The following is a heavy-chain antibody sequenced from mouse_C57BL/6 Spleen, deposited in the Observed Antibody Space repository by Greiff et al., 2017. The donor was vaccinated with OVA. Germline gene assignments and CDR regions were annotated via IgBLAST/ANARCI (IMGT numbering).Heavy chain of an antibody. Sequence: VQLKESGGGLVKPGGSLKLSCAASGFTFSDYGMHWVRQAPEKGLEWVAYISSGSSTIYYADTVKGRFTISRDNAKNTLFLQMTSLRSEDTAMYYCARELLRERYFDVWGTGTTVTVSS. J-gene: IGHJ1*03. D-gene: IGHD1-1*01. V-gene: IGHV5-17*01. CDR2: ISSGSSTI. CDR1: GFTFSDYG. CDR3: ARELLRERYFDV.